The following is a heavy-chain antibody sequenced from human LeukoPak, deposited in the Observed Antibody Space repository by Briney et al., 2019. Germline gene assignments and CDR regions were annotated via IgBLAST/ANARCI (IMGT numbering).Heavy chain of an antibody. J-gene: IGHJ6*02. V-gene: IGHV3-23*01. CDR3: AKESDYTYYYGMDV. Sequence: GGSLRLSCAASGFTFSSYAMSWVRQAPGKGLEWVSAISGSGGSIYYADSVKGRFTISRDNSKNTLYLQMNSLRAEDTAVYYCAKESDYTYYYGMDVWGQGTTVTVSS. CDR1: GFTFSSYA. D-gene: IGHD4-17*01. CDR2: ISGSGGSI.